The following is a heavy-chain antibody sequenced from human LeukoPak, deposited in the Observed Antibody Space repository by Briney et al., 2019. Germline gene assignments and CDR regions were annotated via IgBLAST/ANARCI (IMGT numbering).Heavy chain of an antibody. D-gene: IGHD2-15*01. V-gene: IGHV3-74*01. CDR2: TNSDGSTT. J-gene: IGHJ4*02. Sequence: GGSLRLSCAASGFTLINYWMHWVRQAPGKGLVWVSRTNSDGSTTNYADSVKGRFTISRDNAKNTLLLQMNSLRAEDTAVYYCARSLGGGGDYWGQGTLVTVSS. CDR3: ARSLGGGGDY. CDR1: GFTLINYW.